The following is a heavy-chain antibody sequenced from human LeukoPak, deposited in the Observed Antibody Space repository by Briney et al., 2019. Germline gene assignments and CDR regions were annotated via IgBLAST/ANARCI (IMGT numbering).Heavy chain of an antibody. Sequence: PSGTLSLTCTVSGGSISSSSYYWGWIRQPPGKGLEWIGSIYYSGSTYYNPSLKSRVTISVDTSKNQFSLKLSSVTAADTAVYYCARHPYSYGPYYFDYWGQGTLVTVSS. J-gene: IGHJ4*02. CDR1: GGSISSSSYY. CDR2: IYYSGST. CDR3: ARHPYSYGPYYFDY. V-gene: IGHV4-39*01. D-gene: IGHD5-18*01.